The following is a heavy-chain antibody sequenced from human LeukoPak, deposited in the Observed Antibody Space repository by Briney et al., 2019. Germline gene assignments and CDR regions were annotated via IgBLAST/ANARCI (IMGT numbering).Heavy chain of an antibody. CDR2: IKQDGSEK. Sequence: GGSLRLFCAASGFTFSSYWMSWVRQAPGKGLEWVANIKQDGSEKYYVDSVKGRFTISRDNAKNSLYLQMNSLRAEDTAVYYCARDRIPAANYYYYYYYMDVWGKGTTVTVSS. D-gene: IGHD2-2*01. V-gene: IGHV3-7*01. CDR3: ARDRIPAANYYYYYYYMDV. J-gene: IGHJ6*03. CDR1: GFTFSSYW.